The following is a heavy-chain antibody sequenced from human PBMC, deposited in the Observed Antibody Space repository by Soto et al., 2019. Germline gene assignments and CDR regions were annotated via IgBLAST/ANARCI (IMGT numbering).Heavy chain of an antibody. CDR2: VFYSGNT. Sequence: QVQLQESGPGLVKPSETLSLTCTVSGVSISTYYWTWIRQPPGKGREWIGQVFYSGNTTYSPSLKSRVTISVVASRNQFSLRLSSVTAADTAMYYCASRDYNDAFDIWGQGTLVTVSS. J-gene: IGHJ3*02. D-gene: IGHD4-4*01. CDR1: GVSISTYY. V-gene: IGHV4-59*08. CDR3: ASRDYNDAFDI.